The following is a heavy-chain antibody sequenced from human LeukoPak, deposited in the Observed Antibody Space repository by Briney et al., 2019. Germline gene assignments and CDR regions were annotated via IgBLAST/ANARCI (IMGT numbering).Heavy chain of an antibody. D-gene: IGHD1-26*01. CDR2: IDYSAST. CDR3: ARDSRRELLHAFDI. CDR1: GGSISTYY. Sequence: PSETLSLTCTVSGGSISTYYWSWIRQPPGKGLEWIAYIDYSASTNYNPSLKSRVTISVETSKNQFSLKLSSVTAADTAVYYCARDSRRELLHAFDIWGQGTMVTLSS. J-gene: IGHJ3*02. V-gene: IGHV4-59*01.